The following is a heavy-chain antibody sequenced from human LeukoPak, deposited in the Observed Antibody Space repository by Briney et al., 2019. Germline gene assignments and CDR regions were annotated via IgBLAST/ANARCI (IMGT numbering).Heavy chain of an antibody. CDR2: IRYDGNNK. Sequence: GGSLRLSCAASGFSFSSYDMYWVRQAPGKGLEWVAFIRYDGNNKYYADSVKGRFTISRDNSESTLYLQLNSLRAEDTTVYYCTTITVASHFDYWGPGTLVTVSS. CDR1: GFSFSSYD. D-gene: IGHD6-19*01. J-gene: IGHJ4*02. V-gene: IGHV3-30*02. CDR3: TTITVASHFDY.